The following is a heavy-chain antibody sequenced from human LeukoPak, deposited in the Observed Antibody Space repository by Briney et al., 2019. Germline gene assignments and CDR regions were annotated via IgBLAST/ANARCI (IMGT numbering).Heavy chain of an antibody. D-gene: IGHD5-24*01. CDR1: GFTFSSYS. CDR3: ARIVEMATHTNLDY. CDR2: ISSSSSYI. J-gene: IGHJ4*02. Sequence: PGGSLRLSCAASGFTFSSYSMNWVRQAPGKGLEWVSSISSSSSYIYHADSVKGRFTISRDNAKNSLYLQMNSLRAEDTAVYYCARIVEMATHTNLDYWGQGTLVTVSS. V-gene: IGHV3-21*01.